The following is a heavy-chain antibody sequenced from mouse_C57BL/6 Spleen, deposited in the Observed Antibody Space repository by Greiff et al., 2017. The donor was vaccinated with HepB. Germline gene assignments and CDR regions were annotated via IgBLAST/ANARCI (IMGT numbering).Heavy chain of an antibody. J-gene: IGHJ3*01. Sequence: QVQLKESGAELARPGASVKLSCKASGYTFTSYGISWVKQRTGQGLEWIGEIYPRSGNTYYNEEFKGKATLTADKSSSTAYMELRSLTSEDSAVYFCAEAWFAYWGQGTLVTVSA. V-gene: IGHV1-81*01. CDR1: GYTFTSYG. CDR2: IYPRSGNT. CDR3: AEAWFAY.